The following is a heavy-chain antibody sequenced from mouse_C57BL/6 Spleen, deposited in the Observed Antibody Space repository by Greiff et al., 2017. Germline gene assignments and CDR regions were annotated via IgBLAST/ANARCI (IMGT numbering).Heavy chain of an antibody. D-gene: IGHD4-1*02. CDR2: ISSGGSYT. Sequence: EVKLVESGGDLVKPGGSLKLSCAASGFTFSSSGMSWVRQTPDKRLEWVATISSGGSYTYYPDSVKGRITISRDNAKNTLYLLMSSLKSEDTALYYCTRQVNWDGFDYWGQGTTLTVSS. CDR1: GFTFSSSG. V-gene: IGHV5-6*01. CDR3: TRQVNWDGFDY. J-gene: IGHJ2*01.